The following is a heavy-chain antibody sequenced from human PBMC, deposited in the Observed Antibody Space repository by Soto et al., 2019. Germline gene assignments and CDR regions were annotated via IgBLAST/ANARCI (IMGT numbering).Heavy chain of an antibody. CDR2: ISGSAGAT. D-gene: IGHD6-13*01. V-gene: IGHV3-23*01. Sequence: EVQLLESGGGVVQPGGSLSLSCAASGFTFSAYAMTWVRQAPGKGLEWVSVISGSAGATYYADSVKGRFTISRDNSKNTLYLQMNSLRAEDTAVYYCARQDYSTTWYLNYWGQGTLVTVSS. CDR1: GFTFSAYA. CDR3: ARQDYSTTWYLNY. J-gene: IGHJ4*02.